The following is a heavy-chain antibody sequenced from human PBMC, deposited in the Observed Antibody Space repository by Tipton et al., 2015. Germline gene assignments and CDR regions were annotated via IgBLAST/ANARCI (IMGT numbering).Heavy chain of an antibody. J-gene: IGHJ4*02. D-gene: IGHD4-11*01. CDR2: ISSSSSTK. Sequence: SLRLSCATSGFTFSSYSMNWVRQAPGKGLEWVSYISSSSSTKYYADSVKGRFTISRDNAKNSLYLQMNSLRDEDTAVYYCARDLTTVTTINYFDYWGQGTLVTVSS. CDR3: ARDLTTVTTINYFDY. V-gene: IGHV3-48*02. CDR1: GFTFSSYS.